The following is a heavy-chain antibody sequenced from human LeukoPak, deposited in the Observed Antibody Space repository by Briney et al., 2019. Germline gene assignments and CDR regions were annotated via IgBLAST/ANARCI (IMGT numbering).Heavy chain of an antibody. J-gene: IGHJ4*02. CDR2: IYYSGST. CDR3: ARDTSGYSNLDS. CDR1: GGSISSGTYY. Sequence: TSETLSLTCTVSGGSISSGTYYWSWIRQHPGKGLEWIGYIYYSGSTYYNPSLKSRVIISLDTSRTQFSLKLSSVTAADTAVYYCARDTSGYSNLDSWGQGTLVTVSS. D-gene: IGHD3-22*01. V-gene: IGHV4-31*03.